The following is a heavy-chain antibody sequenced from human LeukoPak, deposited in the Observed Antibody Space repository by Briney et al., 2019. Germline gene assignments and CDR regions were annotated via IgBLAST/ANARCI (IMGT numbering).Heavy chain of an antibody. CDR3: ATGFLPPRIKTFYYYYLDV. CDR1: GYLFTDSY. Sequence: GASVKVSCKASGYLFTDSYIHWLQQAPGKGLEWMGRVDPDDGETLYAQKFQGRVTMTADTSADTAYMELSSLRSDDTAVFYCATGFLPPRIKTFYYYYLDVWGRGTTVTVSS. CDR2: VDPDDGET. V-gene: IGHV1-69-2*01. J-gene: IGHJ6*03. D-gene: IGHD2/OR15-2a*01.